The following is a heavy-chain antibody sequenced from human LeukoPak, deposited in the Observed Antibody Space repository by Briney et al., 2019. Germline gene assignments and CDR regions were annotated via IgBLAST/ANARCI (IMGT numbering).Heavy chain of an antibody. J-gene: IGHJ4*02. CDR1: GFTFSSYA. V-gene: IGHV3-23*01. D-gene: IGHD3-10*01. CDR2: ISGSGGST. Sequence: GGSLRLSCAASGFTFSSYAMSWVRQAPGMGLEWVSAISGSGGSTYYADSVKGRFTISRDNSKNTLYLQMNSLRAEDTAVYYCAKDAEGVLLWFGEYYFDYWGQGTLVTVSS. CDR3: AKDAEGVLLWFGEYYFDY.